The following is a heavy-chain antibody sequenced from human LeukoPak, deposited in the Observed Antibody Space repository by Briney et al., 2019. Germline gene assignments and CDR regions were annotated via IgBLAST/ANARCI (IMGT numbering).Heavy chain of an antibody. V-gene: IGHV4-61*01. CDR1: GGSVSSGSYY. CDR3: ARRSGSYPYYFDY. J-gene: IGHJ4*02. D-gene: IGHD1-26*01. Sequence: SESLSLTCTVSGGSVSSGSYYWSWIRQPPGKGLEWIGYIYYSGSTTYNPSLKSRVTISVDTSKNQFSLKLSSVTAADTAMYFCARRSGSYPYYFDYWGQGTLVTVSS. CDR2: IYYSGST.